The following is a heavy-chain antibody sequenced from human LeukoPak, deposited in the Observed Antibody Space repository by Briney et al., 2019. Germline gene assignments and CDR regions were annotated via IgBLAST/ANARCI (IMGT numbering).Heavy chain of an antibody. J-gene: IGHJ6*03. CDR3: ARDRPSTVFGVADYYYMDV. D-gene: IGHD3-3*01. Sequence: PGGSLRLSCAASGFTFSSYAVHWVRQAPGKGLEWVAIISSGGSYKFYADSVKGRFTISRDNSKNTLYLEMKSLRPEDTAVYSCARDRPSTVFGVADYYYMDVWGKGTTVTVSS. CDR1: GFTFSSYA. CDR2: ISSGGSYK. V-gene: IGHV3-30*04.